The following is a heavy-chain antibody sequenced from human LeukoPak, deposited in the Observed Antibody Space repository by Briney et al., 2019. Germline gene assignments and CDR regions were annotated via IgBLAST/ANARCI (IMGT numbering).Heavy chain of an antibody. CDR1: GFTVSSNY. Sequence: GGSLRLSCAASGFTVSSNYMSWVRQAPGKGLEWVSVIYSGGSTYYAGSVKGRFTISRDNSKNTLYLQMNSLRAEDTAVYYCARDCSWGRQQLITDNWLDPWGQGTLVTVSS. D-gene: IGHD6-13*01. V-gene: IGHV3-53*01. CDR3: ARDCSWGRQQLITDNWLDP. J-gene: IGHJ5*02. CDR2: IYSGGST.